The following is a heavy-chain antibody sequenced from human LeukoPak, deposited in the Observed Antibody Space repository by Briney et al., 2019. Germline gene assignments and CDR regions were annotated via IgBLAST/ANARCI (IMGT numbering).Heavy chain of an antibody. CDR3: ARGSGYGDNPFDY. Sequence: GASVKVSFKASGYTFTGYYMHWVRQAPGQGLEWMGWINPNSGGTNYAQKFQGRVTMTRDTSISTAYMELSRLRSDDTAVYYCARGSGYGDNPFDYWGQGTLVTVSS. J-gene: IGHJ4*02. CDR1: GYTFTGYY. CDR2: INPNSGGT. D-gene: IGHD4-17*01. V-gene: IGHV1-2*02.